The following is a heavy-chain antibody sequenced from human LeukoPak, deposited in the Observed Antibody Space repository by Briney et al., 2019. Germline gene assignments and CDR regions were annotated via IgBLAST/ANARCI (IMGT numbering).Heavy chain of an antibody. Sequence: PSETLSLTCAVYGGSFSGYYWSWIRQPPGKGLEWSGEINHSGSTNYNPSLKSRVTVSLDTSKNQFSLKLSPVTAADTAVYYCARGHDYGGNSWAMDVWGQGTTVTVSS. CDR1: GGSFSGYY. V-gene: IGHV4-34*01. D-gene: IGHD4-23*01. J-gene: IGHJ6*02. CDR3: ARGHDYGGNSWAMDV. CDR2: INHSGST.